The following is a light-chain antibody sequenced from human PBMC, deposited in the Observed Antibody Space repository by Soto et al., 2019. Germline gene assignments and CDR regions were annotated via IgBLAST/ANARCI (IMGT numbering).Light chain of an antibody. Sequence: QSVLTQPASVSGSPGQSITISCTGTSSDVGGSNYVSWYQQHSGKAPKLIIFDVSHRPSGFSNRFSGSKSGNTASLTISGLQREDEAVYYCSSYASSNYVFGTGTKLTVL. CDR3: SSYASSNYV. CDR1: SSDVGGSNY. J-gene: IGLJ1*01. CDR2: DVS. V-gene: IGLV2-14*03.